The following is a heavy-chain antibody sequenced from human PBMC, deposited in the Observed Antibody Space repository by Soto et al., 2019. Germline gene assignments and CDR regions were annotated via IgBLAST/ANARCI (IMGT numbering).Heavy chain of an antibody. V-gene: IGHV3-30*18. D-gene: IGHD3-10*01. CDR3: AKDLHYYGSGKYYNIYDY. CDR1: GFIFSSYG. Sequence: PGGSLRLSCAASGFIFSSYGMHWVRQAPGKGLEWVAVISYDGSNKYYADSVKGRFTLSRDNSENTLYLQMNSLRAEDTAVYYCAKDLHYYGSGKYYNIYDYWGQGT. CDR2: ISYDGSNK. J-gene: IGHJ4*02.